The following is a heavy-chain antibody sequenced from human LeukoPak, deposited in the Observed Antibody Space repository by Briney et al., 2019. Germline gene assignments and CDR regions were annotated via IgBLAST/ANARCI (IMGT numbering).Heavy chain of an antibody. D-gene: IGHD6-13*01. CDR2: INPNTGGT. V-gene: IGHV1-2*02. Sequence: ASVKVSCKTSGYTFTGYYIYWVRQAPGQGLEWMGWINPNTGGTNYAQKFQARVTMTRDTSISTAYMELSRLTSDDTAVYYCARDGYSSSSYYFDYWGQGTLVTVSS. J-gene: IGHJ4*02. CDR1: GYTFTGYY. CDR3: ARDGYSSSSYYFDY.